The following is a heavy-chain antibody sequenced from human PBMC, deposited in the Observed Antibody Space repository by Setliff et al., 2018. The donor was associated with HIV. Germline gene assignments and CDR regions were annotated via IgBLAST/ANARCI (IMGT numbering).Heavy chain of an antibody. Sequence: GGSLRLSCAASGFTFSAYGMYWVRQAPGKGLEWVAVIWYDGSNKYYEDSVQGRFTISRDNSKNTLYLQMNSLRAEDTAVYHCAKDRNPWDSSYYMDVWGKGTTVTVSS. CDR3: AKDRNPWDSSYYMDV. D-gene: IGHD1-26*01. CDR2: IWYDGSNK. CDR1: GFTFSAYG. V-gene: IGHV3-33*06. J-gene: IGHJ6*03.